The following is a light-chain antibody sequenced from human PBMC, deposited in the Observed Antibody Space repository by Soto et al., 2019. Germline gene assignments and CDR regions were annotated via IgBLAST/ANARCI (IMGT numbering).Light chain of an antibody. Sequence: EIGLTQSPATLSLSPGERATLSCRASQSVSSYLAWYQQKPGQAPRLLIYDASNRATGIPARFSGSGSGTDFTLTISSLQSEDFAVYYCQQYHNLWTFGQGTKV. CDR2: DAS. CDR3: QQYHNLWT. V-gene: IGKV3D-15*01. CDR1: QSVSSY. J-gene: IGKJ1*01.